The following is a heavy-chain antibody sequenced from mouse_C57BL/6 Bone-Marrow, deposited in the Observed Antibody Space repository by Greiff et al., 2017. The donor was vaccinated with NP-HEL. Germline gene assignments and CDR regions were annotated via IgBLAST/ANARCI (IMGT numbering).Heavy chain of an antibody. CDR2: FHPYNDDT. J-gene: IGHJ4*01. D-gene: IGHD4-1*01. V-gene: IGHV1-47*01. Sequence: QVQLQQSGAELVKPGASVKMSCKASGYTFTTYPIEWMKQNHGKSLEWIGNFHPYNDDTKYNEKFKGKATLTVGKSSSTVYLELSRLTSDDSAVYYSARGMTNWDPYYAVGFWGQGTSVTVSS. CDR1: GYTFTTYP. CDR3: ARGMTNWDPYYAVGF.